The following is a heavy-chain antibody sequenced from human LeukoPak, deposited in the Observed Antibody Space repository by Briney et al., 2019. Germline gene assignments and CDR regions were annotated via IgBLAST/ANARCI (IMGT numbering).Heavy chain of an antibody. CDR3: ARYYYGSGSSSEHFDY. J-gene: IGHJ4*02. D-gene: IGHD3-10*01. Sequence: GESLKISCKGSGYSFTSYWIGWVGQRPGKGLDWMGIIYPGDSDTRYSPSFQGQVTISADKSISTAYLQWSSLKASDTAMYYCARYYYGSGSSSEHFDYWGQGTLVTVSS. V-gene: IGHV5-51*01. CDR1: GYSFTSYW. CDR2: IYPGDSDT.